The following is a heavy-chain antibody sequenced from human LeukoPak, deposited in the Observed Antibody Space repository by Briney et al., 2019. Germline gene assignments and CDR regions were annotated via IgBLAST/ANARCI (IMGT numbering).Heavy chain of an antibody. CDR2: IYYSGST. Sequence: SETLSLTCTVSGGSISSYYWSWIRQSPGKGLEWIGYIYYSGSTSYNPSLKSRVTISVDTSKNQFSLKLSAVTAADTAVYYCARHPSKSSGSYYGAFDIWGQGTTVTVSS. J-gene: IGHJ3*02. CDR3: ARHPSKSSGSYYGAFDI. D-gene: IGHD1-26*01. CDR1: GGSISSYY. V-gene: IGHV4-59*08.